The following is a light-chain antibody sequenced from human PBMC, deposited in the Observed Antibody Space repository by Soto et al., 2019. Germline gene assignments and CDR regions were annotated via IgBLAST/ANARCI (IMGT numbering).Light chain of an antibody. CDR1: RSDVGGYNY. CDR3: SSYTSSSTHYD. J-gene: IGLJ1*01. V-gene: IGLV2-14*01. CDR2: DVS. Sequence: QSALTQPASVSGSPGQSITISCTGTRSDVGGYNYVSWYQQHPGKAPKLMIYDVSNRPSGVSNRFSGSKSGNTASLTISGLQAEDEADYYCSSYTSSSTHYDFGTGTKLTVL.